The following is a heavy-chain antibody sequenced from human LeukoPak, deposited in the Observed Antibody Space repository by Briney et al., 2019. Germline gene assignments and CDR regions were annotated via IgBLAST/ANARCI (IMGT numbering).Heavy chain of an antibody. V-gene: IGHV1-2*06. J-gene: IGHJ6*02. CDR2: INPNSGGT. CDR3: ARGTSGYSYGYFYYYAMDV. Sequence: ASVKVSCKASGYTFTGYYMHWVRQAPGQGLEWMGRINPNSGGTNYAQKFQGRVTMTRDTSISTAYMELSRLRSDDTAVYYCARGTSGYSYGYFYYYAMDVWGQGTTVTVSS. CDR1: GYTFTGYY. D-gene: IGHD5-18*01.